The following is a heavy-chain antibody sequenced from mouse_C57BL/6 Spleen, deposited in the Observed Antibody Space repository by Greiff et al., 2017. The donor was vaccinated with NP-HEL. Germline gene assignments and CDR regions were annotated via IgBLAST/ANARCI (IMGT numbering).Heavy chain of an antibody. J-gene: IGHJ1*03. V-gene: IGHV1-39*01. CDR2: INPNYGTT. CDR3: AREDYGSSPYWYFDV. D-gene: IGHD1-1*01. Sequence: EVQRVESGPELVKPGASVKISCKASGYSFTDYNMNWVKQSNGKSLEWIGVINPNYGTTSYNQKFKGKATLTVDQSSSTAYMQLNSLTSEDSAVYYCAREDYGSSPYWYFDVWGTGTTVTVSS. CDR1: GYSFTDYN.